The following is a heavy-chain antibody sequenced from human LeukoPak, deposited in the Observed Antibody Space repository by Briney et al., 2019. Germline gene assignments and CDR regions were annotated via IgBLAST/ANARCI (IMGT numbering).Heavy chain of an antibody. CDR2: INPSGSST. CDR1: GYSFTSHY. CDR3: ARNDYYDSSAEVPAEYFQH. Sequence: ASVKVSCKASGYSFTSHYMHWVRQAPRQGLEWLGLINPSGSSTLYAQKFQGRVTMTRDTSTSTVYMELSSLRSEDTAVYYCARNDYYDSSAEVPAEYFQHWGQGTLVTVSS. V-gene: IGHV1-46*01. D-gene: IGHD3-22*01. J-gene: IGHJ1*01.